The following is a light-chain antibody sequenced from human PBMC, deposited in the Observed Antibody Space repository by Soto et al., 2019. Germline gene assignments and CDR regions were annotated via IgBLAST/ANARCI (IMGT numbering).Light chain of an antibody. V-gene: IGLV2-14*01. CDR3: SSHTSGSTRV. CDR1: SSDVGGYDY. CDR2: EVT. J-gene: IGLJ1*01. Sequence: QSVLTQPASASGSPGQSIAISCTGTSSDVGGYDYVSWYQQQPVKAPKLMIYEVTKRPSGVSNRFSGSKSGNTASLTISGLQSEDEADYYCSSHTSGSTRVFGTGTKVPS.